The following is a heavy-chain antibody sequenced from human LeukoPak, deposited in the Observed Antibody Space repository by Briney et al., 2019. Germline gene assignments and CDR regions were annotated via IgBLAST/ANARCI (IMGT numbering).Heavy chain of an antibody. D-gene: IGHD3-10*01. CDR1: GFTFSTYN. CDR3: AKAVRSMVTGGGYFDS. J-gene: IGHJ4*02. CDR2: ISSSSSHL. V-gene: IGHV3-21*04. Sequence: GGSLRLSCVVSGFTFSTYNMNWVRQAPGKGLEWVSSISSSSSHLYYTDSVKGRFTISRDNAKNSLYLQMNSLRAEDTAVYYCAKAVRSMVTGGGYFDSWGQGTLVTVSS.